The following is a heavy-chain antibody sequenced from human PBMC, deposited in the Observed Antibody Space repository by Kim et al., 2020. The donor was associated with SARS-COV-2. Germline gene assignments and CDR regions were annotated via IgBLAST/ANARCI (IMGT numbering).Heavy chain of an antibody. J-gene: IGHJ5*02. D-gene: IGHD4-4*01. Sequence: YYADSVKGRFTISRDNAKNSLYLQMNSLRAEDTAVYYCASLYSNYAWFDPWGQGTLVTVSS. V-gene: IGHV3-48*03. CDR3: ASLYSNYAWFDP.